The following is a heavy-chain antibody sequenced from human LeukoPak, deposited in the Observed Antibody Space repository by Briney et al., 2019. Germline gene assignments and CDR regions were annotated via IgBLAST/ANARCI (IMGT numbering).Heavy chain of an antibody. J-gene: IGHJ6*02. V-gene: IGHV4-34*01. Sequence: SGTLSLTCAVHGGSFSGYYWCWIRPRPGRGRGWMGEINHSGSTNYNPSLKSRVTISVATSKNQFSLKLSSVTAADTAVYYCARGRNPRTAGYCSGGSCYMIGMDVWGQGTTVTVSS. CDR3: ARGRNPRTAGYCSGGSCYMIGMDV. D-gene: IGHD2-15*01. CDR2: INHSGST. CDR1: GGSFSGYY.